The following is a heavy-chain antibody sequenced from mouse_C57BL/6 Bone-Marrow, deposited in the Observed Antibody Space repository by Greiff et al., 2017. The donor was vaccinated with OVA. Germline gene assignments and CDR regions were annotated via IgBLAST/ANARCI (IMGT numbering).Heavy chain of an antibody. CDR2: IYPGDGDT. D-gene: IGHD2-4*01. J-gene: IGHJ1*03. V-gene: IGHV1-80*01. Sequence: QVQLQQSGAELVKPGASVKISCKASGYAFSSYWMNWVKQRPGKGLEWIGQIYPGDGDTNYNGKFKGKATLTADKSSSTAYMQLSSLTSEDSAVYFCARSRDYDSAWYFDVWGTGTTVTVSS. CDR3: ARSRDYDSAWYFDV. CDR1: GYAFSSYW.